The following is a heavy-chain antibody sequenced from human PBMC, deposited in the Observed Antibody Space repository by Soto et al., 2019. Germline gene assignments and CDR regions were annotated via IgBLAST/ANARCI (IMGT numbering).Heavy chain of an antibody. V-gene: IGHV3-21*01. J-gene: IGHJ6*02. D-gene: IGHD3-10*01. CDR2: ISSSSSYI. Sequence: PRGSLRHSCSASGFTFSSYSMNWVRQAPGKGLEWVSSISSSSSYIYYADSVKGRFTISRDNAKNSLYLQMNSLRAEDTAVYYCARGYYSDYYYYGMDVWGQGTTVTVSS. CDR1: GFTFSSYS. CDR3: ARGYYSDYYYYGMDV.